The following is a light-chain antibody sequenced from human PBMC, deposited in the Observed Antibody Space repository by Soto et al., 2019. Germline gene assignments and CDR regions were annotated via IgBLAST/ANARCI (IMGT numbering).Light chain of an antibody. CDR2: GAS. CDR1: QSVRSTS. J-gene: IGKJ2*01. CDR3: QQYHDSPLNT. Sequence: PGDRATLSCRASQSVRSTSLAGYQQKPGQAPRLLIYGASNRAAGIPERFSGSASGTEFTLTISRLEPHDSAVYYCQQYHDSPLNTFGQGTKLQIK. V-gene: IGKV3-20*01.